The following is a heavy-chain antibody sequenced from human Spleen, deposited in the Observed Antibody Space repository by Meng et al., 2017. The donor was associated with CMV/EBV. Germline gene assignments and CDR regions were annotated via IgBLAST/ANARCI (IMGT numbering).Heavy chain of an antibody. J-gene: IGHJ3*02. V-gene: IGHV1-2*02. CDR1: GYTFTACH. D-gene: IGHD2/OR15-2a*01. Sequence: ASVKVSCKASGYTFTACHMHWVRQAPGHGLEWMGWIRKFAQRFQGRVTLTRDTSISTDYMELSKLRSDDTAVYYCARDQVEYVVAVPDGFDIWGRGTMVTVSS. CDR2: IR. CDR3: ARDQVEYVVAVPDGFDI.